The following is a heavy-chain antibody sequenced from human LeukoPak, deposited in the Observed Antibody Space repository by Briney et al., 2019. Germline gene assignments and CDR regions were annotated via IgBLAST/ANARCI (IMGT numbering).Heavy chain of an antibody. J-gene: IGHJ4*02. CDR2: IYWNDDK. CDR1: GFSLSIRGVG. CDR3: ALLRFFDWSLDY. Sequence: SGPTLVNPTQTLTLTCTLSGFSLSIRGVGVGWNRQPPGKALEWLALIYWNDDKRYSPSLKNRLTITKDTSKNQVVLTMTNMDPVDTATYYCALLRFFDWSLDYWSQGTLVTVSS. D-gene: IGHD3-9*01. V-gene: IGHV2-5*01.